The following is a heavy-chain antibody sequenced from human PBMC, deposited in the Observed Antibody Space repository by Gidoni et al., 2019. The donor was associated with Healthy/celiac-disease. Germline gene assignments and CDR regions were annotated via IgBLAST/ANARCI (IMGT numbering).Heavy chain of an antibody. V-gene: IGHV4-34*01. CDR1: GGSFSGYY. J-gene: IGHJ6*03. CDR3: ARGLGDCSSTSCYYYYYYYMDV. Sequence: QVQLQQWGAGLLKPSEPLSLTCAVYGGSFSGYYWSWIRQPPGKGLEWIGEINHSGSTNYNPSLKSRVTISVDTSKNQFSLKLSSVTAADTAVYYCARGLGDCSSTSCYYYYYYYMDVWGKGTTVTVSS. CDR2: INHSGST. D-gene: IGHD2-2*01.